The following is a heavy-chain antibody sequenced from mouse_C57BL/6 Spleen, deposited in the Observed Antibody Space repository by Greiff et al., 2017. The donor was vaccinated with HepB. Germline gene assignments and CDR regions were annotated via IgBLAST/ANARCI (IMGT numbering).Heavy chain of an antibody. CDR2: IRLKSDNYAT. CDR3: TGTYSNYWFAY. CDR1: GFTFSNYW. D-gene: IGHD2-5*01. V-gene: IGHV6-3*01. J-gene: IGHJ3*01. Sequence: EVQGVESGGGLVQPGGSMKLSCVASGFTFSNYWMNWVRQSPEKGLEWVAQIRLKSDNYATHYAESVKGRFTISRDDSKSSVYLQMNNLRAEDTGIYYCTGTYSNYWFAYWGQGTLVTVSA.